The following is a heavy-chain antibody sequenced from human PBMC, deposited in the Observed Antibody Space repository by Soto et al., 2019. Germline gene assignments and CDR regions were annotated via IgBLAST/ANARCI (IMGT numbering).Heavy chain of an antibody. V-gene: IGHV3-23*01. J-gene: IGHJ3*02. CDR1: GFTFSSYA. Sequence: GGSLRLSCAAPGFTFSSYAMSWVRQAPGKGLEWVSAISGSGGSTYYADSVKGRFTISRDNSKNTLYLQMNSLRAEDTAVYYCAKVVNSYGYVDAFDIWGQGTMVTVSS. D-gene: IGHD5-18*01. CDR3: AKVVNSYGYVDAFDI. CDR2: ISGSGGST.